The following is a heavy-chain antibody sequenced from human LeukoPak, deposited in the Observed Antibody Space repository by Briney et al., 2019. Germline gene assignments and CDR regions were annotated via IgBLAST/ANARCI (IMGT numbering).Heavy chain of an antibody. CDR1: GGSFSGYY. D-gene: IGHD2-2*01. V-gene: IGHV4-34*01. CDR2: INHSGST. CDR3: AREGVVVPAAPYYYYGMDV. J-gene: IGHJ6*04. Sequence: SETLSLTCAVYGGSFSGYYWSWIRQPPGKGLKWIGEINHSGSTNYNPSLKSRVTISVDTSKNQFSLKLSSVTAADTAVYYCAREGVVVPAAPYYYYGMDVWGKGTTVTVSS.